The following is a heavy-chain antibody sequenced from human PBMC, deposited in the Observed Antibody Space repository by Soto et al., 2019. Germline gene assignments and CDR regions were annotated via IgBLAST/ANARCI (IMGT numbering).Heavy chain of an antibody. D-gene: IGHD3-16*01. V-gene: IGHV3-53*01. Sequence: VQLVESGGGLIQPGGSLRLSCAASLFTVSNNHMTWARQAAGKGLEFVSFVHGGGSTSYADSVKGRFTISRDNSKNTLYLQMDSLRAEDTAIYYCAGRLTTAASLDYWGRGTLVTVSS. J-gene: IGHJ4*02. CDR3: AGRLTTAASLDY. CDR1: LFTVSNNH. CDR2: VHGGGST.